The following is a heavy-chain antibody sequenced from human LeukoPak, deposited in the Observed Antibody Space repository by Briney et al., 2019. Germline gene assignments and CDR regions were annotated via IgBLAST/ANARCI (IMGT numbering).Heavy chain of an antibody. D-gene: IGHD3-3*01. CDR2: IYYSGTT. CDR1: GGSISSSSPY. CDR3: AREMGYDFWSANGYYYMDV. V-gene: IGHV4-39*07. J-gene: IGHJ6*03. Sequence: SETLSLTCTVSGGSISSSSPYWGWIRQPPGKGLEWIGSIYYSGTTYYNPSLKSRVTISVDTSKNQFSLKLSSVTAADTAVYYCAREMGYDFWSANGYYYMDVWGKGTTVTVSS.